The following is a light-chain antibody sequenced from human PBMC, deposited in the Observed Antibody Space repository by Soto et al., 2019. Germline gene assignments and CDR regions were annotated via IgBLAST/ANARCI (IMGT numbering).Light chain of an antibody. CDR2: GTS. CDR1: QAIRTE. Sequence: AIQMTQSPSSLSASVGDRVIITCRASQAIRTELGWYQQRPGKAPELLIYGTSNLQSGVPSRFSGSGSGTDFTLTINGLQPEDFATYYCLQDYSYPRTFGQGTKVDVK. V-gene: IGKV1-6*01. CDR3: LQDYSYPRT. J-gene: IGKJ1*01.